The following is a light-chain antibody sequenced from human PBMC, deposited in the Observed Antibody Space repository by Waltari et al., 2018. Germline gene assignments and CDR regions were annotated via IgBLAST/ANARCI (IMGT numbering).Light chain of an antibody. J-gene: IGLJ3*02. CDR1: RSNIGTNP. CDR2: SNH. Sequence: QSVLPQPPSASGTPGQRVTLSRAGSRSNIGTNPVMCGQHLPGTAPKLLIYSNHQRPSGVPDRFSGSKSGPSASLAISGLQSEDEADYYCGTWDDSLSVWLFGGGTKLTVL. CDR3: GTWDDSLSVWL. V-gene: IGLV1-44*01.